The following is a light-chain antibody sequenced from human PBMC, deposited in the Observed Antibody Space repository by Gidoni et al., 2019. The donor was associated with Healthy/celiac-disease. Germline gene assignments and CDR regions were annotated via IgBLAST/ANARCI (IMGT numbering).Light chain of an antibody. J-gene: IGLJ2*01. Sequence: QSVLTQPXXXSGAPGPRVTISCTGSSSNIGAGYDFHWYQQLPATAPHILIYGNSNRPSGVPDRFSGSKSGTSASLXXTGLQAEDEADYYCQSYDSSLSKVVFGGGXKLTVL. CDR2: GNS. CDR1: SSNIGAGYD. V-gene: IGLV1-40*01. CDR3: QSYDSSLSKVV.